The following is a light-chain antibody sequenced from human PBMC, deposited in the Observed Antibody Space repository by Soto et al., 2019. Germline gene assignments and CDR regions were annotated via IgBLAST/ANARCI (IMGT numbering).Light chain of an antibody. Sequence: QSALTQPRSVSGSPGQSVTISCTGTSTDVGAYNYVSWYQQHPGKAPKLVIYDVTQRPSGVPDRFSGSKSGNTASLTVSGLQADDEADYYCSSYAGTYIHVVFGGGTKVTVL. CDR2: DVT. J-gene: IGLJ2*01. CDR3: SSYAGTYIHVV. V-gene: IGLV2-11*01. CDR1: STDVGAYNY.